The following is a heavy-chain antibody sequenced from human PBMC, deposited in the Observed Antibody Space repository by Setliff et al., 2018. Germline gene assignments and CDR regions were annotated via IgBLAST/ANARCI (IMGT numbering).Heavy chain of an antibody. J-gene: IGHJ6*03. CDR2: ITGSSSVI. D-gene: IGHD3-10*01. CDR3: ARENTGFYYHYYMDV. V-gene: IGHV3-48*01. CDR1: GFTFSIYS. Sequence: PGGSLRLSCAASGFTFSIYSMNWVRQAPGRGLEWLSYITGSSSVIHYADSVKGRFTISRGTSQNTLFLQMNSLRPEDTGVYYCARENTGFYYHYYMDVWGKGTTVTVSS.